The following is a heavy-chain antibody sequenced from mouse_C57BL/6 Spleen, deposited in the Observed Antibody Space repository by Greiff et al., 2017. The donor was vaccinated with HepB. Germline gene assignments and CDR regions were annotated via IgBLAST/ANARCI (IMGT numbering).Heavy chain of an antibody. V-gene: IGHV1-18*01. CDR3: AREDGGYAMDY. CDR1: GYTFTDYN. CDR2: IYPNNGGT. Sequence: VHVKQSGPELVKPGASVKIPCKASGYTFTDYNMDWVKQSHGKSLEWIGDIYPNNGGTIYNQKFKGKATLTVDKSSSTAYMELRSLTSEDTAVYYCAREDGGYAMDYWGQGTSVTVSS. J-gene: IGHJ4*01.